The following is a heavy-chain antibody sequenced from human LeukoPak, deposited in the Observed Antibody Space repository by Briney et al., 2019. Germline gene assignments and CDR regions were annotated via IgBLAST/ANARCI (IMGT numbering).Heavy chain of an antibody. D-gene: IGHD4-11*01. V-gene: IGHV4-34*01. J-gene: IGHJ4*02. CDR3: ARSGLTTISYLD. CDR1: GGSFSNYC. CDR2: INRSGYT. Sequence: SETLSLTCGGYGGSFSNYCWSWIRQPPGKGLEWIAEINRSGYTYYNSSLRSRDSVSADTSSNQFSLKLTSLTAADTAIYYCARSGLTTISYLDWGQGTLVTVSS.